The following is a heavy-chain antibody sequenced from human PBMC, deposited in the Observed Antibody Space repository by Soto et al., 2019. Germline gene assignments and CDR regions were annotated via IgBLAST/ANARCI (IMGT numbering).Heavy chain of an antibody. J-gene: IGHJ4*02. D-gene: IGHD6-19*01. CDR2: INPNSGGT. V-gene: IGHV1-2*02. CDR1: GYTFSNYY. Sequence: GASVKVSCKGAGYTFSNYYMHWVRQAPGQGLEWMGWINPNSGGTKSAEKFQGRVTMTRDTSISTAYMELSRLTSDDTAVYYCASAAVTGTAGLDFWGQGTQVTVSS. CDR3: ASAAVTGTAGLDF.